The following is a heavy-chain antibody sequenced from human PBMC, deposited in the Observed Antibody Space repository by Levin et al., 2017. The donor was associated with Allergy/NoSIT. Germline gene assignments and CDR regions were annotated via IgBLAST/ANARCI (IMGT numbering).Heavy chain of an antibody. CDR3: ARDLVSGGDY. V-gene: IGHV3-30-3*01. Sequence: GESLKISCTASGFTFSNFAIHWVRPAPGGGLGWVAAISYEGSNKFYVDAVKGRFTISRDNSKRTAYLQMNDLRTEDTAVYYCARDLVSGGDYWGQGTLVTVSS. CDR2: ISYEGSNK. CDR1: GFTFSNFA. J-gene: IGHJ4*02. D-gene: IGHD3-9*01.